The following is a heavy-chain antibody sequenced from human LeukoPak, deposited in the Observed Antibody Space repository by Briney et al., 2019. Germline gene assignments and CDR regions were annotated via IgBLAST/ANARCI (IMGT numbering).Heavy chain of an antibody. CDR3: AREYSSGWDDYYFDY. J-gene: IGHJ4*02. Sequence: GGSLRLSCAASGSTFGNYYMSWVRQAPGKGLEWVANIKQDGSEKYYVDSVKGRFTISRDNAKNSLYLQMNSLRAEDTAVYYCAREYSSGWDDYYFDYWGQGTLVTVSS. V-gene: IGHV3-7*03. CDR2: IKQDGSEK. D-gene: IGHD6-19*01. CDR1: GSTFGNYY.